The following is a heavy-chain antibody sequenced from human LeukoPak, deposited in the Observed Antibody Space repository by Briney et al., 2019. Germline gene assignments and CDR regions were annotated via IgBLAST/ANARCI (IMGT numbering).Heavy chain of an antibody. CDR3: AREGGPYRPLDY. V-gene: IGHV4-4*02. Sequence: GSLRLSCGASGFTFSRHDMNWVRQPPGKGLEWIGEVNLQGSTNYNPSLKSRVAISVDKSENHISLKLTSVTAADTAVYYCAREGGPYRPLDYSGQGTLVTVAS. J-gene: IGHJ4*02. CDR2: VNLQGST. CDR1: GFTFSRHDM.